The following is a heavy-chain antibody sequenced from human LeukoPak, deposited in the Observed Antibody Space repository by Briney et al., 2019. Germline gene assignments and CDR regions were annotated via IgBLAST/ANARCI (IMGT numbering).Heavy chain of an antibody. CDR2: INPNSGGT. V-gene: IGHV1-2*06. Sequence: ASVKVSCKASGYTFTGNYMHWVRQAPGQGLEWMGRINPNSGGTNYAQKFQGRVTMTRDTSISTAYMELSRLRSDDTAVYYCAGIAAADDAFDIWGQGTMVTVSS. J-gene: IGHJ3*02. CDR3: AGIAAADDAFDI. D-gene: IGHD6-13*01. CDR1: GYTFTGNY.